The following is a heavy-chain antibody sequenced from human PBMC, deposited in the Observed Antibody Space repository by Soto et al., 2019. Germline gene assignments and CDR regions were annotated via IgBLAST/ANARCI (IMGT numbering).Heavy chain of an antibody. Sequence: SETLSLTCSVSGGSIRSYYWSWIRQPPGKGLEWIGYIYHSGSTNYNPSLKSRVTMSVDTSRNLLSLKVNSVTAADSAVYYCARDRDGYFDYWGQGTLVTVSX. CDR2: IYHSGST. CDR1: GGSIRSYY. J-gene: IGHJ4*02. CDR3: ARDRDGYFDY. V-gene: IGHV4-59*01.